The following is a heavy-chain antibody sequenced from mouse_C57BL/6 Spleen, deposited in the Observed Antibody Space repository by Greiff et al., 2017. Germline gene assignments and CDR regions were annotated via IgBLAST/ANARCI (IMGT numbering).Heavy chain of an antibody. Sequence: VQLQQSGPELVKPGASVKISCKASGYSFPDYNMNWVKQSNGKSLEWIGVINPNYGTTSYNQKFKGKATLTVDQSSSTAYMQLNSLTSEDSAVYYCARAKSYDGYFLWYFDVWGTGTTVTVSS. D-gene: IGHD2-3*01. CDR1: GYSFPDYN. J-gene: IGHJ1*03. CDR2: INPNYGTT. V-gene: IGHV1-39*01. CDR3: ARAKSYDGYFLWYFDV.